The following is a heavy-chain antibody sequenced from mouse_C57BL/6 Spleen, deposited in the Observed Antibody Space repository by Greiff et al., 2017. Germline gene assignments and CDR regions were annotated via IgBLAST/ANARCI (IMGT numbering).Heavy chain of an antibody. Sequence: VQLQQPGAELVRPGTSVKLSCKASGYTFTSYWMHWVEQRPGQGLEWIGVIDPSDSYTNYNQKFKGKATLTVDTSSSTAYMQLSSLTSEDSAVYYCARKGYWGQGTTLTVSS. CDR1: GYTFTSYW. V-gene: IGHV1-59*01. CDR3: ARKGY. J-gene: IGHJ2*01. CDR2: IDPSDSYT.